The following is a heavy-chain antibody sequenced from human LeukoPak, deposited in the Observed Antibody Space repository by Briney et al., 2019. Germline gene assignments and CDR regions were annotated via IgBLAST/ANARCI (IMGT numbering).Heavy chain of an antibody. CDR1: GFTFDDYT. D-gene: IGHD2-2*01. CDR3: AKDYCSSTSCWDDAFDI. Sequence: PGGSLRLSCAASGFTFDDYTMHWVRQAPGKGLEWVSLISWDGGSTYYADSVKGRFTISRDNSKNSLYLQMNSLRTEDTALYYFAKDYCSSTSCWDDAFDIWGQGTMVTVSS. V-gene: IGHV3-43*01. CDR2: ISWDGGST. J-gene: IGHJ3*02.